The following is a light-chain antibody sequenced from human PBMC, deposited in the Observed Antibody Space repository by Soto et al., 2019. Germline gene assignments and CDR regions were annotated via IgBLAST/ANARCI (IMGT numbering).Light chain of an antibody. CDR3: QQRKHWPPLT. Sequence: EIVMTQSPATLSVSPGERATLSCRASQSVSSNLAWYQQKPGQAPRLLIYGASIRATGIPARFSGSGSGTEFTLTISSLQSEDFAVYYCQQRKHWPPLTFGGGTKVEIK. CDR1: QSVSSN. J-gene: IGKJ4*01. V-gene: IGKV3-15*01. CDR2: GAS.